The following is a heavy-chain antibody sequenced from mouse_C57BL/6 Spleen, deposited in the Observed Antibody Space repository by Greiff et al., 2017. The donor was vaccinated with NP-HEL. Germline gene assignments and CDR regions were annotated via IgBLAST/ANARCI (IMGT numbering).Heavy chain of an antibody. Sequence: VKLMESGAELVKPGASVKISCKASGYAFSSYWMNWVKQRPGKGLEWIGQIYPGDGDTNYNGKFKGKAPLTADKSSSTAYMQPRSLTSADSAVSCCARWGDYGGSVYYLGDGGKGATLTVSS. J-gene: IGHJ2*01. V-gene: IGHV1-80*01. CDR2: IYPGDGDT. CDR3: ARWGDYGGSVYYLGD. CDR1: GYAFSSYW. D-gene: IGHD1-1*01.